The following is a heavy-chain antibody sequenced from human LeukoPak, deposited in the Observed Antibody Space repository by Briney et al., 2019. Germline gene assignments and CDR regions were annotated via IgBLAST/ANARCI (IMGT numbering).Heavy chain of an antibody. CDR3: ARGYCSGGGCYTAEYLPH. CDR2: MRPNSGET. J-gene: IGHJ1*01. D-gene: IGHD2-15*01. V-gene: IGHV1-8*02. Sequence: ASVKVSFKASGYTFTNFEINWVRQVAGQGVEWMGWMRPNSGETVNVQKFQGRVTMTRDISTSTAYMELTGLRSDDTAVYFCARGYCSGGGCYTAEYLPHWGQGTLVTVSS. CDR1: GYTFTNFE.